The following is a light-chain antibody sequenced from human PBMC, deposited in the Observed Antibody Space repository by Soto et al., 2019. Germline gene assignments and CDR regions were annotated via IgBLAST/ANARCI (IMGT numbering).Light chain of an antibody. J-gene: IGLJ3*02. CDR1: SSNIGDNY. CDR2: RDN. Sequence: QSVLTQPPSASGTPGQRVTISCSRSSSNIGDNYVSWYQHLPGTAPKLLIYRDNQRPSGVPDRFSGSKSGTSASLAISGLRSEDEADYYCASWDDSLSGRVFGGGTKLTVL. V-gene: IGLV1-47*01. CDR3: ASWDDSLSGRV.